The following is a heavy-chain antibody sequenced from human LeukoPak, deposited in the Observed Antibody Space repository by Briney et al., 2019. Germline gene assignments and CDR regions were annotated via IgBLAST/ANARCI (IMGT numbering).Heavy chain of an antibody. CDR2: ITAGNGNT. V-gene: IGHV1-3*01. CDR1: GYTFTTYT. D-gene: IGHD2-2*01. Sequence: AASVKVSCKASGYTFTTYTVHWVRQAPGQRLEWMGWITAGNGNTKYSQQFQHRVTMTRNTSISTAYMELSSLRSEDTAVYYCARGGYCTSTNCYDLDYWGQGTLVTVSS. J-gene: IGHJ4*02. CDR3: ARGGYCTSTNCYDLDY.